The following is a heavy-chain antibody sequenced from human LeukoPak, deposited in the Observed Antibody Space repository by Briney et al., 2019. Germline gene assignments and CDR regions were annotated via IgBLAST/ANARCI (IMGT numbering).Heavy chain of an antibody. D-gene: IGHD6-13*01. Sequence: GGSLRLSCAASGFTVSSNYMSWVRQAPGKGLEWVSVIYSGGSTYYADSVKGRFTISRDNSKNTLYLQMNSLRAEDTAVYYCAKDVSSLYYFDYWGQGTLVTVSS. J-gene: IGHJ4*02. CDR1: GFTVSSNY. V-gene: IGHV3-53*01. CDR3: AKDVSSLYYFDY. CDR2: IYSGGST.